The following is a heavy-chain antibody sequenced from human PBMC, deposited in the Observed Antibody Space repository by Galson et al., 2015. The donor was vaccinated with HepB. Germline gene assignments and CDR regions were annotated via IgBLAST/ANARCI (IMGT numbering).Heavy chain of an antibody. D-gene: IGHD2-2*01. CDR3: ARDRGGGYCSSTSCPIPAFDI. Sequence: ETLSLTCAVYGGSFSGYYWSWIRQPPGKGLEWIGEINLSGSTNYNPSLKSRVTISVDTSKNQFSLKLSSVTAADTAVYYCARDRGGGYCSSTSCPIPAFDIWGQGTMVTVSS. J-gene: IGHJ3*02. CDR1: GGSFSGYY. CDR2: INLSGST. V-gene: IGHV4-34*01.